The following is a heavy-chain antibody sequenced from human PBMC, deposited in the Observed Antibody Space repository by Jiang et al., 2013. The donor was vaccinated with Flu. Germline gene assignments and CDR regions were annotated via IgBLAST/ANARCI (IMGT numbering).Heavy chain of an antibody. J-gene: IGHJ3*02. CDR2: IRYDGSNK. CDR3: AKDSPTGSGWYVGRGAFDI. V-gene: IGHV3-30*02. CDR1: GFTFSSYG. Sequence: VQLLESGGGVVQPGGSLRLSCAASGFTFSSYGMHWVRQAPGKGLEWVAFIRYDGSNKYYADSVKGRFTISRDNSKNTLYLQMNSLRAEDTAVYYCAKDSPTGSGWYVGRGAFDIWGQGTMVTVSS. D-gene: IGHD6-19*01.